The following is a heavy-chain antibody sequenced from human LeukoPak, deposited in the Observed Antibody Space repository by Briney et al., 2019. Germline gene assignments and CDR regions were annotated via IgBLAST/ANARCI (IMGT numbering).Heavy chain of an antibody. V-gene: IGHV4-31*03. D-gene: IGHD2-15*01. CDR3: ARDHLDEDAAPGDWYFDL. CDR1: GGSISSGGYY. CDR2: IYYSGST. J-gene: IGHJ2*01. Sequence: SQTLSLTCTVSGGSISSGGYYWSWIRQHPGKGLEWIGYIYYSGSTYYNPSLKSRVTISVDTSKNQFSLKLSSVTAADTAVYYCARDHLDEDAAPGDWYFDLWGRGTLVTVSS.